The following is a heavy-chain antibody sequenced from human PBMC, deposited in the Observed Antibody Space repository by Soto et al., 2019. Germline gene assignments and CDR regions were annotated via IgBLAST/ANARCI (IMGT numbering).Heavy chain of an antibody. V-gene: IGHV3-30-3*01. J-gene: IGHJ4*02. CDR1: GFTFSSYA. CDR2: ISYDGSNK. Sequence: GGSLRLSCAASGFTFSSYAMHWVRQAPGKGLEWVAVISYDGSNKYYADSVKGRFTISRDNSKNTLYLQMNSLRAEDTAVYYCARDLHDYGDFFPGWYDYWGQGTLVTVSS. CDR3: ARDLHDYGDFFPGWYDY. D-gene: IGHD4-17*01.